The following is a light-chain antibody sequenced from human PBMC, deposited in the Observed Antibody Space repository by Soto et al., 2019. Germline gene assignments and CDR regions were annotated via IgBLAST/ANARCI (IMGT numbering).Light chain of an antibody. V-gene: IGKV1-5*03. J-gene: IGKJ1*01. CDR3: QHYNSYPWT. CDR1: QSINNW. Sequence: DIPMTQSPSTLSASVGDRVTITCRASQSINNWLAWYQQKPGKAPNLLIYKASSLQSGVPSRFSGSGSGTEFTLTISSLQPDDSATYYCQHYNSYPWTFGQGTTVEIK. CDR2: KAS.